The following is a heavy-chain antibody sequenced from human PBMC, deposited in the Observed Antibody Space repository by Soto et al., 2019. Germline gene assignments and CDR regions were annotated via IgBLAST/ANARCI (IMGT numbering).Heavy chain of an antibody. CDR3: ARDRIDTAMVYDY. D-gene: IGHD5-18*01. Sequence: EVQLVESGGGLVKPGGSLRLSCAASGFTFSSYSMNWVRQAPGKGLEWVSSISSSSSYIYYADSVKGRFTISRDNAKNSLYLQMNSLRAEDTAVYYCARDRIDTAMVYDYWGQGTLVTVSS. J-gene: IGHJ4*02. CDR2: ISSSSSYI. V-gene: IGHV3-21*01. CDR1: GFTFSSYS.